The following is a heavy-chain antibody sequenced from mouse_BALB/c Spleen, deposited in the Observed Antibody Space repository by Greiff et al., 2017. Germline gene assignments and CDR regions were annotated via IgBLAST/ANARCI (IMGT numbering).Heavy chain of an antibody. CDR2: ISNGGGST. J-gene: IGHJ3*01. CDR3: ARHYGNSWFAY. CDR1: GFTFSSYT. Sequence: EVMLVESGGGLVKPGGSLKLSCAASGFTFSSYTMSWVRQTPEKRLEWVAYISNGGGSTYYPDTVKGRFTISRDNAKNTLYLQMSSLKSEDTAMYYCARHYGNSWFAYWGQGTLVTVSA. V-gene: IGHV5-12-2*01. D-gene: IGHD2-1*01.